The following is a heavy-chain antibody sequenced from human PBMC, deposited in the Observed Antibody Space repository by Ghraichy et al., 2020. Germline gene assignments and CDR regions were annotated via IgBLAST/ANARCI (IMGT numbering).Heavy chain of an antibody. J-gene: IGHJ6*02. Sequence: SQTLSLTCTVSGGSISSYYWSWIRQPPGKGLEWIGYIYYSGSTNYNPSLKSRVTISVDTSKNQFSLKLSSVTAADTAVYYCARDPEDEGMDVWGQGTRVTVSS. CDR1: GGSISSYY. V-gene: IGHV4-59*01. CDR3: ARDPEDEGMDV. CDR2: IYYSGST. D-gene: IGHD2-15*01.